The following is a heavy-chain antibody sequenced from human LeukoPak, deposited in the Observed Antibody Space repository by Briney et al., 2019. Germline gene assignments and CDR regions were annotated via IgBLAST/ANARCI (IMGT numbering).Heavy chain of an antibody. Sequence: SETLSLTCAVSGDSVSSSNYYWSWIRQPPGKGLEWIGYIYYSGNTNYNPSLESRVTISVDTSKSQFSLKLSSVTAADTAVYYCARLTRRGGNYFDYWGQGTLVTVSS. D-gene: IGHD1-1*01. J-gene: IGHJ4*02. CDR3: ARLTRRGGNYFDY. CDR2: IYYSGNT. V-gene: IGHV4-61*01. CDR1: GDSVSSSNYY.